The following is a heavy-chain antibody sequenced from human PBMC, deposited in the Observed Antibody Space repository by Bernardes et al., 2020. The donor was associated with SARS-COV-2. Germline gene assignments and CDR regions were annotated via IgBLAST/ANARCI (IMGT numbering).Heavy chain of an antibody. V-gene: IGHV1-18*01. D-gene: IGHD3-16*01. Sequence: VKVSCKASGYTFTSYGISWVRQAPGQWLEWMGWISAYNGNTNYAQKLQGRVTMTTDTSTSTAYMELRSLRSDDTAVYYCARVGADYVIDWFDPWGQGTLVTVSS. CDR1: GYTFTSYG. CDR3: ARVGADYVIDWFDP. CDR2: ISAYNGNT. J-gene: IGHJ5*02.